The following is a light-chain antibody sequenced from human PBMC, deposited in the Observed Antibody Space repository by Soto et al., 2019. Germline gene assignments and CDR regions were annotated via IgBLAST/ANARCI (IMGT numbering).Light chain of an antibody. CDR3: GSLDRRLRGWV. V-gene: IGLV1-51*01. CDR1: SANIVNTH. J-gene: IGLJ3*02. CDR2: DNN. Sequence: QSVLTQPPSVSAAPGQKVTVPCSGSSANIVNTHVSWYQHLPGTAPKVLIYDNNKRPSGIPDRFSGSKSATSATLDITGLQTGDEADYYCGSLDRRLRGWVFGRGTKLTVL.